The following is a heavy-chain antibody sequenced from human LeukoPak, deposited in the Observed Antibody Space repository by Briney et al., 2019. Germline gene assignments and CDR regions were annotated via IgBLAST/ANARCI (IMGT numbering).Heavy chain of an antibody. D-gene: IGHD3-9*01. CDR3: ASLDILTGYRFDY. V-gene: IGHV4-59*08. CDR1: GGSISSYY. J-gene: IGHJ4*02. CDR2: IYYSGST. Sequence: PSETLSLTCTVSGGSISSYYWSWIRQPPGKGLECIGYIYYSGSTNYNPSLKSRVTISVDTSKNQFSLKLSSVTAADTAVYYCASLDILTGYRFDYWGQGTLVTVSS.